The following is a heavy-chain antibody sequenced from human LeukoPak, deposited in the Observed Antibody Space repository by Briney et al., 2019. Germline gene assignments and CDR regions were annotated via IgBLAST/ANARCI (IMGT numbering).Heavy chain of an antibody. Sequence: SETLSLTCTVSGGSISSYYWSWIRQSPGKGLEWIGYIYYSGSTNYNPSLKSRVTISVDTSKNQFSLKLSSVTAADTAVYYCARAYSYYHYYMDVWGKGTTVTVSS. J-gene: IGHJ6*03. V-gene: IGHV4-59*01. CDR3: ARAYSYYHYYMDV. CDR2: IYYSGST. CDR1: GGSISSYY. D-gene: IGHD5-18*01.